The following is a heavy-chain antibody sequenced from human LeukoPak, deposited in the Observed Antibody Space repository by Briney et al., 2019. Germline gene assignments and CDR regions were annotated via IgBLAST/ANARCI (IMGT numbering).Heavy chain of an antibody. CDR1: GYTFTRYY. Sequence: ASVKVSCKASGYTFTRYYMHWVRQAPGQRLEWMGWINPNSGGTNYAQKFQGRVTMTRDTSISTAYMELSRLRSDDTAVYYCARRRMVRGVIITTHAFDIWGQGTMVTVSS. CDR3: ARRRMVRGVIITTHAFDI. J-gene: IGHJ3*02. D-gene: IGHD3-10*01. CDR2: INPNSGGT. V-gene: IGHV1-2*02.